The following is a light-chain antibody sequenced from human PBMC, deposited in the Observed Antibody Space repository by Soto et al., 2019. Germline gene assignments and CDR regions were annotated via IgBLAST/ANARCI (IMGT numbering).Light chain of an antibody. CDR3: QQYNRYLRT. CDR2: AAS. V-gene: IGKV1-16*02. Sequence: DIQMTQSPSSLSASVGDRVTITCRASQGISNYLAWFQQNPGKAPKSLIYAASSLQSGVPSKFISSGSVTDFLLIIRRLQPEDFATCCCQQYNRYLRTFGQGSEVEIK. J-gene: IGKJ1*01. CDR1: QGISNY.